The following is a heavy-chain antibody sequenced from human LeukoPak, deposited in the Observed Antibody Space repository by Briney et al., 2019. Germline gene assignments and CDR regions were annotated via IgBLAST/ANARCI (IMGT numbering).Heavy chain of an antibody. CDR1: GFIFSTAW. J-gene: IGHJ5*02. CDR3: VRDLPRTSGP. D-gene: IGHD3-10*01. Sequence: PGGSLRLSCVASGFIFSTAWMHWARQTPGKGLVWVSHINGDGGAINYADDVKGRFTISRDNAKSTLYLQMNSLRVEDTAVYYCVRDLPRTSGPWGQGTLVTVSS. V-gene: IGHV3-74*01. CDR2: INGDGGAI.